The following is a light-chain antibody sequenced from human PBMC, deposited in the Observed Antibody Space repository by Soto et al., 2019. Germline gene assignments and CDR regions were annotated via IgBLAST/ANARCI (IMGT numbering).Light chain of an antibody. V-gene: IGLV1-44*01. J-gene: IGLJ3*02. Sequence: QSVLTQPPSASGTPGQRVTISCSGSSSNIGSNTVNWFQQLPGAAPKLLIYSNNQRPSGVPDRFSGSKSGTSASLAISGLQSEDEADYYRATRDDSLNGWVFGAGTKLTVL. CDR2: SNN. CDR1: SSNIGSNT. CDR3: ATRDDSLNGWV.